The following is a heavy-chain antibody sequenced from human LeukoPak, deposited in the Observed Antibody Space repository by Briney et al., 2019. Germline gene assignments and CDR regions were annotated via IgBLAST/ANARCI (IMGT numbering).Heavy chain of an antibody. CDR3: AKDLGYCNGGSCYYGMDV. CDR2: ISYDGNNK. CDR1: GFTFSSYG. J-gene: IGHJ6*02. V-gene: IGHV3-30*18. D-gene: IGHD2-15*01. Sequence: GGSLRLSCAAAGFTFSSYGMHWVRQAPGKGLEWVAVISYDGNNKYYADSVKGRLTISRDNSKNTLYLQMYSLRAEDTAVYYCAKDLGYCNGGSCYYGMDVWGQGTTVTVS.